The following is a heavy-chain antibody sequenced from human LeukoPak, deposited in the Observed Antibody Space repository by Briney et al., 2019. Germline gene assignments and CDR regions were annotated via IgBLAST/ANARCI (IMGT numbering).Heavy chain of an antibody. D-gene: IGHD3-16*01. CDR1: GGTFSGYY. V-gene: IGHV4-34*01. J-gene: IGHJ4*02. CDR3: ARDRRHYDYVWGSYHPVYFDY. Sequence: PSETLSLTCAVYGGTFSGYYWSWIRQPPGKRLEWVGESNDSGGTNYNPSLKSRVTISADKSKNQVSLKLSSVTAADTAVYYCARDRRHYDYVWGSYHPVYFDYWGQGTLVTVSS. CDR2: SNDSGGT.